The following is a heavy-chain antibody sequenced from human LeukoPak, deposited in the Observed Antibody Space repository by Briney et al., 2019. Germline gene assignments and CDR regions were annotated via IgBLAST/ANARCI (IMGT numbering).Heavy chain of an antibody. CDR1: GFTFSTYA. V-gene: IGHV3-23*01. D-gene: IGHD5-24*01. J-gene: IGHJ5*02. Sequence: GGSLRLSCAASGFTFSTYAMSWVRQAPGKGLEWVSTISNTGATTYDAVSGKGRFTISRDNPNNTLYLQMNSLRAEDTAVYYCAKVCRDGYNRDCFDPWVQGTLVTVSS. CDR2: ISNTGATT. CDR3: AKVCRDGYNRDCFDP.